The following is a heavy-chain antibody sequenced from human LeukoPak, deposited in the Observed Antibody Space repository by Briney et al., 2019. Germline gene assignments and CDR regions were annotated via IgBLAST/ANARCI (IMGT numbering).Heavy chain of an antibody. D-gene: IGHD6-6*01. CDR3: AKDSSGLGLGYSSSSGLGY. Sequence: HPGGSLRLSCTASGFTFSDYAMSWVRQAPGKGLVWVAAVSGNGGGTFYVDSVKGRFTISRDNSKNTLYLQMNSLRVEDTAIYYCAKDSSGLGLGYSSSSGLGYWGQGTLVTVSS. CDR1: GFTFSDYA. CDR2: VSGNGGGT. V-gene: IGHV3-23*01. J-gene: IGHJ4*02.